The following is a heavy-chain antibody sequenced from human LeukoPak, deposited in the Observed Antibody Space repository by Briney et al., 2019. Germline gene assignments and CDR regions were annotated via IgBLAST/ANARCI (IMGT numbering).Heavy chain of an antibody. J-gene: IGHJ4*02. D-gene: IGHD1-14*01. Sequence: GGSLRLSCAASGFTFSRYWMSRVRQAPGKGLEWLANIKEDGSDKYYVDSVKGRFTISRDNAKNSLFLQMNRLRVEDTAVYYCARGQNWNHDYWGQGTLVTVSS. CDR2: IKEDGSDK. CDR1: GFTFSRYW. CDR3: ARGQNWNHDY. V-gene: IGHV3-7*01.